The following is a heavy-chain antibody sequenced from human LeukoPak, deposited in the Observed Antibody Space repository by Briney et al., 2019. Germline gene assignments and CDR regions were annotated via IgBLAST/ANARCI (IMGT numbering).Heavy chain of an antibody. CDR3: ARQIASAGTSGFDF. Sequence: PSETLSLTCTVSGVSISRHYWRWLRQPAGKGLEWFWRIYSTGSTNYNRSLKSRVTMSVDTSKKQFSLRLRSVTAADTAVYYCARQIASAGTSGFDFWGQGVLVTVSS. CDR2: IYSTGST. D-gene: IGHD6-13*01. CDR1: GVSISRHY. J-gene: IGHJ4*02. V-gene: IGHV4-4*07.